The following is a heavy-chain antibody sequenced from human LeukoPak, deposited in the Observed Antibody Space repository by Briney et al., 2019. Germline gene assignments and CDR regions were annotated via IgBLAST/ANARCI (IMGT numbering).Heavy chain of an antibody. D-gene: IGHD2-15*01. CDR1: SGSISSGSYY. Sequence: SETLSLTCTVSSGSISSGSYYWSWIRQPAGKGLEWLGRIFTSGGTNYNPSLKSRVTISVDTSKNQFSLKLNSVTAADAAVYYCAREESGYCDGGSCPYYFDYWGQGTLVTVSS. J-gene: IGHJ4*02. CDR3: AREESGYCDGGSCPYYFDY. V-gene: IGHV4-61*02. CDR2: IFTSGGT.